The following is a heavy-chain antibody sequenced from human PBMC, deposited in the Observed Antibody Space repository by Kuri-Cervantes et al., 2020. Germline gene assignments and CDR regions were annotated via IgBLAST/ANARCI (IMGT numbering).Heavy chain of an antibody. CDR1: GFTFSDYY. V-gene: IGHV3-11*01. D-gene: IGHD6-6*01. J-gene: IGHJ6*02. CDR2: ISSSGSTI. CDR3: ARDIARRQSYSSSALGIYYYGMDV. Sequence: GGSLRLSCAASGFTFSDYYMSWIRQAPGKGLEWVSYISSSGSTIYYADSVKGRFTISRDNAKNSLYLQMNSLRAEDTAVYYCARDIARRQSYSSSALGIYYYGMDVWGQGTTVTVSS.